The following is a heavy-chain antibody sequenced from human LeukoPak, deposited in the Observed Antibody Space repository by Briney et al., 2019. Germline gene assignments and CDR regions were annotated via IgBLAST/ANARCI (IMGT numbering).Heavy chain of an antibody. CDR1: GFTFSSYW. CDR3: ARDLSGVAGYTYGRGIDY. CDR2: INSDGSST. Sequence: PGGSLRLSCAASGFTFSSYWMHWVRQAPGKGLVWVSRINSDGSSTSYADSVKGRFTISRDNAKNTLYLQMNSLRAEDTAVYYCARDLSGVAGYTYGRGIDYRGQGTLVTVSS. J-gene: IGHJ4*02. D-gene: IGHD5-18*01. V-gene: IGHV3-74*01.